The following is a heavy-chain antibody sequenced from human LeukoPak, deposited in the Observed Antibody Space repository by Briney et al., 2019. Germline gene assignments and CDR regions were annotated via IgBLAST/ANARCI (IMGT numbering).Heavy chain of an antibody. V-gene: IGHV4-59*01. D-gene: IGHD4-17*01. CDR2: IYYSGST. CDR3: ARGRYGDYGFDY. Sequence: PSETLSLTCTVSGVSISSYYWSWIRQPPGKGLEWIGYIYYSGSTNYSPSLKSRVTVSVDRSKNQFSLKLTSGTAADTAVYYCARGRYGDYGFDYWGQGTLVTVSS. J-gene: IGHJ4*02. CDR1: GVSISSYY.